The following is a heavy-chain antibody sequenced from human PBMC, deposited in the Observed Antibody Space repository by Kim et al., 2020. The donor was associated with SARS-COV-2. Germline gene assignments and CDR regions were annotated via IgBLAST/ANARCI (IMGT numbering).Heavy chain of an antibody. D-gene: IGHD3-3*01. CDR3: ARDGFWSGYYMGDY. CDR1: GFTFSSYS. CDR2: ISSSSSYI. J-gene: IGHJ4*02. Sequence: GGSLRLSCAASGFTFSSYSMNWVRQAPGKGLEWVSSISSSSSYIYYADSVKGRFTISRDNAKNSLYLQMNSLRAEDTAVYYCARDGFWSGYYMGDYWGQGTLVTVSS. V-gene: IGHV3-21*01.